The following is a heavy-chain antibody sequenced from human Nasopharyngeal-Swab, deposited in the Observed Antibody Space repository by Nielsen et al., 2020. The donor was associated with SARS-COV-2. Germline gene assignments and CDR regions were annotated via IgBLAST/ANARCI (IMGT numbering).Heavy chain of an antibody. D-gene: IGHD2-21*01. V-gene: IGHV5-10-1*01. Sequence: GESLKISCQGSGYIFTSYWISWVRQMPGKGLEWMGRIDPSDSSTNYSPSFPGHVTISADKSISTAYLQWSSLKASDTAMYYCARQAYCGGDCFTYYYYYYMDVWGKGTTVTVSS. CDR2: IDPSDSST. CDR1: GYIFTSYW. J-gene: IGHJ6*03. CDR3: ARQAYCGGDCFTYYYYYYMDV.